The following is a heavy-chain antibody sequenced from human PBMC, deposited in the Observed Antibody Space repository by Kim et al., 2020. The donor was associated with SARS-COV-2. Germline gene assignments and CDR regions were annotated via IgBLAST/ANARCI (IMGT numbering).Heavy chain of an antibody. CDR1: GGSINPYF. J-gene: IGHJ4*02. Sequence: SETLSLTCSVSGGSINPYFWHWIRQPPGKGLEWIGYIYYSGSTSYKPSLRSRVTISVDTSKNQLSLKLTSVTAADTAVYYCARELYGGRSRPLDYWGQGTLVTVSS. V-gene: IGHV4-59*13. D-gene: IGHD2-15*01. CDR3: ARELYGGRSRPLDY. CDR2: IYYSGST.